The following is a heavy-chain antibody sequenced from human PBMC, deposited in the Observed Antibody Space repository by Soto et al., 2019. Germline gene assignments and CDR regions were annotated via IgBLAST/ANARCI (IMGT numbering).Heavy chain of an antibody. D-gene: IGHD1-26*01. CDR3: ARGSSGSYLQTNFDY. J-gene: IGHJ4*02. V-gene: IGHV4-30-4*01. Sequence: QVQLQESGPGLVKPSQTLSLTCTVSGGSISSGDYYWSWIRQPPGKGLEWIGYIYYSGSTYYNPSLKSRVTIAVDTAKNQFSLKLSSVTAADTAVYYCARGSSGSYLQTNFDYWGQGTLVTVSS. CDR2: IYYSGST. CDR1: GGSISSGDYY.